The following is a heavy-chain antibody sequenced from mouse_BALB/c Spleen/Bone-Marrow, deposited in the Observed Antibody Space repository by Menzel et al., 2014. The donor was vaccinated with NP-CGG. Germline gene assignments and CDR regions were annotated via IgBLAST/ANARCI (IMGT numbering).Heavy chain of an antibody. D-gene: IGHD2-3*01. V-gene: IGHV5-6-3*01. J-gene: IGHJ4*01. Sequence: EVMLVESGGGLVQPGGSLKLSCAASGFTFSSYGMSWVRQTPDKRLELVATINSNGGSTYYPDSVKGRFTISRDNAKNTLSLKERSLNSGHSPMYYCARERDGYSRDDMDYWAQGPSVTV. CDR1: GFTFSSYG. CDR3: ARERDGYSRDDMDY. CDR2: INSNGGST.